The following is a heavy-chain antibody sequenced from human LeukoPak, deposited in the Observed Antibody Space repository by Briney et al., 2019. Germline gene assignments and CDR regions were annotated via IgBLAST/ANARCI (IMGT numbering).Heavy chain of an antibody. CDR3: ARVDCSSTSCLYNWFDP. V-gene: IGHV1-8*01. CDR1: GYTVTSYD. Sequence: ASVKVSCKASGYTVTSYDINWVRQATGQGLEWTGWMNPNSGNTGYAQKFQGRVTMTRNTSISTAYMELSSLRSEDTAVYYCARVDCSSTSCLYNWFDPWGQGTLVTVSS. D-gene: IGHD2-2*01. CDR2: MNPNSGNT. J-gene: IGHJ5*02.